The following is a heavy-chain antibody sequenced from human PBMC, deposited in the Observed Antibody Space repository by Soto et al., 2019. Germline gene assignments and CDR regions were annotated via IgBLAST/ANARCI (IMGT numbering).Heavy chain of an antibody. CDR1: GGSISSYY. J-gene: IGHJ3*02. CDR2: IYYSGST. Sequence: PSETLSHTCTVSGGSISSYYWSWIRQPPGKGLEWIGYIYYSGSTNYNPSLKSRVTISVDTSKNQFSLKLSSVTAADTAVYYCARALILTGYYIRDAFDIWGQGTMVT. V-gene: IGHV4-59*01. CDR3: ARALILTGYYIRDAFDI. D-gene: IGHD3-9*01.